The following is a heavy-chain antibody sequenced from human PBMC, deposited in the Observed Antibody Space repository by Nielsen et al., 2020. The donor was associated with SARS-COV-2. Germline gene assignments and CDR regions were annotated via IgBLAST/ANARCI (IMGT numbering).Heavy chain of an antibody. CDR1: GGSFSGHY. CDR3: AGTLTIFGVAPTLDY. J-gene: IGHJ4*02. D-gene: IGHD3-3*01. V-gene: IGHV4-34*01. Sequence: GSLKLSCAVYGGSFSGHYWSRIRQTPGKGLEWIGEITHAGTTNYNPSLQSRVTISLDTSKKQFSLRLSSLTAADTAVYYCAGTLTIFGVAPTLDYWGQGTLVTVSS. CDR2: ITHAGTT.